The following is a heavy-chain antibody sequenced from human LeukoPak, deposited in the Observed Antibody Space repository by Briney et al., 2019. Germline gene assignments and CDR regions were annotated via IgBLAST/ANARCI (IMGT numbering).Heavy chain of an antibody. CDR3: ARGRRCYGSGPDY. V-gene: IGHV4-34*01. J-gene: IGHJ4*02. D-gene: IGHD3-10*01. CDR1: GGSFSGYY. CDR2: INHSGST. Sequence: PSETLSLTCAVYGGSFSGYYWSWIRQPPGKGLEWIGEINHSGSTNYNPSLKSRVTISVDTSKNQFSLKLSSVTAADTAVYYCARGRRCYGSGPDYWGQGTLVTVSS.